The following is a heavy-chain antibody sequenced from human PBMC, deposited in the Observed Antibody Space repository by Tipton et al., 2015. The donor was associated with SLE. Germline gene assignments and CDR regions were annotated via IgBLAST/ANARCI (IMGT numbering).Heavy chain of an antibody. CDR2: IKQDGSEK. Sequence: GSLRLSCAASGFTFSSYWMSWVRQAPGKGLEWVANIKQDGSEKYYVDSVKGRFTISRDNSKNTLYLQMNSLRAEDTAVYYCASLLTGPDAFDIWGQGTMVTVSS. CDR1: GFTFSSYW. D-gene: IGHD1-20*01. CDR3: ASLLTGPDAFDI. J-gene: IGHJ3*02. V-gene: IGHV3-7*01.